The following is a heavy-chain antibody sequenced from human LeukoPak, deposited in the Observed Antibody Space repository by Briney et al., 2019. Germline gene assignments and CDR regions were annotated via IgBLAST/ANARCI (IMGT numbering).Heavy chain of an antibody. J-gene: IGHJ3*02. Sequence: SETLSLTCTVSGGSTSSYYWSWIRQPPGKGLEWIGYIYYSGSTNYNPSLKSRVTISVDTSKNQFSLKLSSVTAADTAVYYCAAAPTQWLVESDAFDIWGQGTMVTVSS. CDR1: GGSTSSYY. V-gene: IGHV4-59*01. CDR3: AAAPTQWLVESDAFDI. CDR2: IYYSGST. D-gene: IGHD6-19*01.